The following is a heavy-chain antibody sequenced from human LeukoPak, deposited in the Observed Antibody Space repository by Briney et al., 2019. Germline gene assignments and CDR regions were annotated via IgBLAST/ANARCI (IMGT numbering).Heavy chain of an antibody. V-gene: IGHV3-49*03. Sequence: GGSLRLSCTASGFTFGDYAMSWFRQAPGKGLEWVGFIRSKAYGGTTEYAASVKSRFTISRDDSKSIAYLQMNSLKTEDTAVYYCTRVSPCGGDCPIFDYWGQGTLVTVSS. J-gene: IGHJ4*02. CDR2: IRSKAYGGTT. CDR3: TRVSPCGGDCPIFDY. D-gene: IGHD2-21*02. CDR1: GFTFGDYA.